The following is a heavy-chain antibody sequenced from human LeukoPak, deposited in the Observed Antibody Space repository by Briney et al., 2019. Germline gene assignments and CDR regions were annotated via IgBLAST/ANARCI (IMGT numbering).Heavy chain of an antibody. CDR1: GFTLSDYY. Sequence: VGSLRLSCAASGFTLSDYYMSWIRQAPGPGLEWVSYISSSSSDTNYADSVKGRFTITRDNAKNTLYLQMNSLRAEDAAVYYCARAYSGSALYYYGMDVWGQGTTVTVSS. J-gene: IGHJ6*02. D-gene: IGHD1-26*01. V-gene: IGHV3-11*05. CDR2: ISSSSSDT. CDR3: ARAYSGSALYYYGMDV.